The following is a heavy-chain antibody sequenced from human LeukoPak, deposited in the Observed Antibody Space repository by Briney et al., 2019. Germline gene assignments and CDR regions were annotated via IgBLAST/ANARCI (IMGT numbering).Heavy chain of an antibody. CDR1: GFTFSTYW. CDR2: IKQDGSEK. D-gene: IGHD1-14*01. J-gene: IGHJ4*02. CDR3: AGEKDRGYFDY. V-gene: IGHV3-7*01. Sequence: GGSLRLSCAASGFTFSTYWMSWVRQAPGKGLEWVANIKQDGSEKYYVDSVKGRFTISRDNAKNSLYLQMNSLRAEDTAVYYCAGEKDRGYFDYWGQGTLVTVSS.